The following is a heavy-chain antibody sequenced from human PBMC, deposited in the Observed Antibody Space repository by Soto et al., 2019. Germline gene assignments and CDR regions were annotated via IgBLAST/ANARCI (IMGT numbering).Heavy chain of an antibody. CDR2: MNPNSGNT. CDR1: GYTFVNND. V-gene: IGHV1-8*01. Sequence: ASVKVSCKASGYTFVNNDISWVRQATGQGLEWMGWMNPNSGNTGYAQKLQGRVSMTRNTSITTAYLELSSLRSDDTAIYYCARMATSGTLNWFDPWGKGPLVTVSS. CDR3: ARMATSGTLNWFDP. J-gene: IGHJ5*02.